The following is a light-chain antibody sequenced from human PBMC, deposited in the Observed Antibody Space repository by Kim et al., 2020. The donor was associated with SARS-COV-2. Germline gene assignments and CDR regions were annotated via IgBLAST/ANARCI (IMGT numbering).Light chain of an antibody. CDR3: QSYDNSLSTYV. J-gene: IGLJ1*01. Sequence: QRVTISCTGSTSNIGAHYDVHWYQQLPATAPKLLIYGNDKRPSGVPDRFSGSKSGTSGSLAITGLQAEDEADYYCQSYDNSLSTYVFGAGTKVTVL. CDR2: GND. V-gene: IGLV1-40*01. CDR1: TSNIGAHYD.